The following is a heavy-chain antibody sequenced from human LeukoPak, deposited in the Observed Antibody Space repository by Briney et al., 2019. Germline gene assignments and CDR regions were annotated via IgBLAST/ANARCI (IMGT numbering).Heavy chain of an antibody. CDR1: GFTFSSYA. Sequence: GGSLRVSCAASGFTFSSYAMNWVRQAPGKGLEWVSGITSSGDNTYYADSVKGRFTISRDNSKKTLWLQLNSLRVEDTAVYYCAKDRVAIFGVVTTHWFDPWGQGTLVTVSS. CDR2: ITSSGDNT. J-gene: IGHJ5*02. D-gene: IGHD3-3*01. V-gene: IGHV3-23*01. CDR3: AKDRVAIFGVVTTHWFDP.